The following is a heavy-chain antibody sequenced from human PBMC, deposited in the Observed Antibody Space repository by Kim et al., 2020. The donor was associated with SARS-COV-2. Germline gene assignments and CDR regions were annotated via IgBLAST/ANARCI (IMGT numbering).Heavy chain of an antibody. CDR2: INPNSGGT. V-gene: IGHV1-2*06. CDR1: GYTFTGYY. Sequence: ASVKVSCKASGYTFTGYYMHWVRQAPGQGLEWMGRINPNSGGTNYAQKFQGRVTMTRDTSISTAYMELSRLRSDDTAVYYCARIVAARGGYYYGMDVWGQGTTVTVSS. CDR3: ARIVAARGGYYYGMDV. D-gene: IGHD6-6*01. J-gene: IGHJ6*02.